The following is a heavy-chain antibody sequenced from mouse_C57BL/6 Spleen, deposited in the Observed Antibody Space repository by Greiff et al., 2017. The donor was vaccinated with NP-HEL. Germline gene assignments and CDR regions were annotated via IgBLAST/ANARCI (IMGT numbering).Heavy chain of an antibody. CDR1: GYTFTSYW. CDR3: AREGPTTMVTTRYFDV. Sequence: QVQLQQPGAELVKPGASVKLSCKASGYTFTSYWMHWVKQRPGQGLEWIGMIHPNSGSTNYNEKFKSKATLTVDKSSSTAYMQLSSLTSEDSAVYYCAREGPTTMVTTRYFDVWGTGTTVTVSS. D-gene: IGHD2-2*01. V-gene: IGHV1-64*01. J-gene: IGHJ1*03. CDR2: IHPNSGST.